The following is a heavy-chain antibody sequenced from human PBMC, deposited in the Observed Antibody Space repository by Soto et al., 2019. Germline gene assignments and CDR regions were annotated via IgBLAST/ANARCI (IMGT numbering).Heavy chain of an antibody. CDR3: ARGGSGIAARRWFDP. J-gene: IGHJ5*02. D-gene: IGHD6-6*01. V-gene: IGHV1-18*01. CDR2: ISAYNGNT. Sequence: QVQLVQSGAEVKKPGASVKVSCKASGYTFTSYGISWVRQAPGQGLEWMGWISAYNGNTNYAQKLQGRVTMTTDTPTRTAYMELGSPRSDDTAVYFCARGGSGIAARRWFDPWGQGTLVTVSS. CDR1: GYTFTSYG.